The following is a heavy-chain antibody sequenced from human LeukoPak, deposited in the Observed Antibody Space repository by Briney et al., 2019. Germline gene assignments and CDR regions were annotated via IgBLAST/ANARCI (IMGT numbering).Heavy chain of an antibody. D-gene: IGHD2-15*01. CDR1: GGSISSYY. CDR3: ARLLGDAFDI. J-gene: IGHJ3*02. Sequence: ETLSLTCTVSGGSISSYYWSWIRQPPGKGLEWIGYIYYSGSTNYNPSLKSRVTISVDTSKNQFSLKLNSVTAADTAVYYCARLLGDAFDIWGQGTMVTVSS. CDR2: IYYSGST. V-gene: IGHV4-59*01.